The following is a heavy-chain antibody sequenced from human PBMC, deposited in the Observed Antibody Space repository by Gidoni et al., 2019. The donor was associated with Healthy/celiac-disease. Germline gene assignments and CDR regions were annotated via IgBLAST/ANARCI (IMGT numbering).Heavy chain of an antibody. D-gene: IGHD3-10*02. V-gene: IGHV4-61*02. J-gene: IGHJ2*01. CDR3: ARALVPSHLYSVNFDL. CDR1: GGSINRGRSY. Sequence: QVQLQESGPGLVKPSQTLSLTCTVSGGSINRGRSYWSWIRQPAGKGLAWIVRIYTSGSTNYNPSLKSRVTISVDTSKNQFSLKLSSVTAADTAVYYCARALVPSHLYSVNFDLWGRGTLVTVSS. CDR2: IYTSGST.